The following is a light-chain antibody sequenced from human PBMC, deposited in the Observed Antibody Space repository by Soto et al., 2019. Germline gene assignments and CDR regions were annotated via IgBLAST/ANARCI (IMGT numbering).Light chain of an antibody. J-gene: IGKJ1*01. CDR1: QSVSNNY. Sequence: IASARCARTVPLSYEKRATPSCRASQSVSNNYLAWYQQKPGQAPRLLIYGASNRATGIPDRFSGSGSGTDFTLTISRLEPEEFAVYYCQQYGSSGTFGQGTKVDIK. CDR2: GAS. CDR3: QQYGSSGT. V-gene: IGKV3-20*01.